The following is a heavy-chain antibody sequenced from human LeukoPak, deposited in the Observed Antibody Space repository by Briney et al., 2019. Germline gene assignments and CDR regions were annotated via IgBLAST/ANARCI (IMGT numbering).Heavy chain of an antibody. CDR2: INPNTGGT. J-gene: IGHJ4*02. D-gene: IGHD5-12*01. V-gene: IGHV1-2*02. CDR3: ARDLATIDGIAWYYFEN. CDR1: GYTFTDHY. Sequence: ASVKVSCKASGYTFTDHYIHWVRQAPGQGFEWMGWINPNTGGTDYAQRFQGRIAISTYTSTTTVYMELSSLDSDDTALYYCARDLATIDGIAWYYFENWGQGTLVTVS.